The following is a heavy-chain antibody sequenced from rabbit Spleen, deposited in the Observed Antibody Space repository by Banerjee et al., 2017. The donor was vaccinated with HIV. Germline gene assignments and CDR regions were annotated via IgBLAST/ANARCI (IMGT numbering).Heavy chain of an antibody. CDR3: ARVSETSGWGEDL. CDR1: GFSFSSSDF. D-gene: IGHD4-1*01. J-gene: IGHJ4*01. V-gene: IGHV1S40*01. CDR2: IYSAIGYT. Sequence: QSLEESGGDLVKPGASLTLTCKASGFSFSSSDFMCWVRQAPGKGLEWIGYIYSAIGYTYYASWAKGRFTISKTSSTTVTLQITSLTVADTATYFCARVSETSGWGEDLWGQGTLVTVS.